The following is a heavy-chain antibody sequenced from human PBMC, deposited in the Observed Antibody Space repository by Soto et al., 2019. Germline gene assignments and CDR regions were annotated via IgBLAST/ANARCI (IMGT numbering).Heavy chain of an antibody. Sequence: PGGSLRLSCAASGFAFSSYALSWVRQAPGKGLQWVSGITGGGGSTWYADSVKGRFTISRDNSKNTLYLQMNSLRAEDTAVYYCAKYHSYDNDDYEGVFDIWGQGTMVTVSS. CDR2: ITGGGGST. J-gene: IGHJ3*02. D-gene: IGHD3-16*01. CDR1: GFAFSSYA. V-gene: IGHV3-23*01. CDR3: AKYHSYDNDDYEGVFDI.